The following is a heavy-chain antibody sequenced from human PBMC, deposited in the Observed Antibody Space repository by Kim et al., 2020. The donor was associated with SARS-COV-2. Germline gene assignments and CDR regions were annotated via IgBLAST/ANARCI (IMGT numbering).Heavy chain of an antibody. D-gene: IGHD3-22*01. J-gene: IGHJ4*02. CDR1: GFTFSTFG. Sequence: GGSLRLSCAASGFTFSTFGMYWVRQAPGKGLEWVAVIWHDGSNKYYLDSVKGRFTISRDNSKNILFLQMNTLRAEDTAVYFCARVGGHRSGGHYYSLEKWGQGTLVTVSS. V-gene: IGHV3-33*01. CDR2: IWHDGSNK. CDR3: ARVGGHRSGGHYYSLEK.